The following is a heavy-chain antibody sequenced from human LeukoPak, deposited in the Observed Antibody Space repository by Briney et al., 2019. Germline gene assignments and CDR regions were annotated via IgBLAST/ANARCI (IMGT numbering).Heavy chain of an antibody. D-gene: IGHD3-10*01. CDR3: ARDPTLTRITMVRGVTRRFGFDP. J-gene: IGHJ5*02. Sequence: SETLSVTCAVYGGSFSGYYWSWIRQPQGKGLEWIGEINHSGSTNYNPSLKSRVTISVDTSKNQFSLKLSSVTAADTAVYYCARDPTLTRITMVRGVTRRFGFDPWGQGTLVTVSS. V-gene: IGHV4-34*01. CDR2: INHSGST. CDR1: GGSFSGYY.